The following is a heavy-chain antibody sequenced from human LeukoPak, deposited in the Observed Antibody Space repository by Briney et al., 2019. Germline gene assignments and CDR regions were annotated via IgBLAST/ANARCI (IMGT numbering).Heavy chain of an antibody. J-gene: IGHJ4*02. CDR2: INQDGSEK. CDR3: ARDGVATTWGIIDY. CDR1: GFTFRNYW. Sequence: PGGSLRLSCAASGFTFRNYWMSWVRQAPGKGLEWVANINQDGSEKYYADSVKGRFTMSRDNAKNSVYLQMNSLRDEDTAVYYCARDGVATTWGIIDYWGQGTLVTVSS. V-gene: IGHV3-7*01. D-gene: IGHD5-12*01.